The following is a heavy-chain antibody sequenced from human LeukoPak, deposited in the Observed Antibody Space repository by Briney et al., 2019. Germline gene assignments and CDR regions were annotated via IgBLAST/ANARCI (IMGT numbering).Heavy chain of an antibody. CDR3: AREVRDGSTTYYFDY. D-gene: IGHD5-24*01. CDR2: IYYSGST. Sequence: SETLSLTCAVSGGSISSHYWSWIRQPPGKGLEWIGYIYYSGSTNYNPSLKSRVTISVDTSKNQFSLKLSSVTAADTAVYYCAREVRDGSTTYYFDYWGQGTLVTVSS. CDR1: GGSISSHY. V-gene: IGHV4-59*11. J-gene: IGHJ4*02.